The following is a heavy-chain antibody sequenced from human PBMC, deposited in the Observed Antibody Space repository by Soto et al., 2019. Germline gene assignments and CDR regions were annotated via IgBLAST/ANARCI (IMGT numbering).Heavy chain of an antibody. V-gene: IGHV3-23*01. CDR3: AKLVAAYWYFEL. CDR2: ISDSGGST. D-gene: IGHD5-12*01. Sequence: EVQLLESGGGLVQPGGSLRLSCAASGFTFSNYAMSWVRQAPGKGLEWVSGISDSGGSTYYADSVKGRFTISRDNSKNTLYLQMISLRAVDTAVYYCAKLVAAYWYFELWGRGTLVTFSS. J-gene: IGHJ2*01. CDR1: GFTFSNYA.